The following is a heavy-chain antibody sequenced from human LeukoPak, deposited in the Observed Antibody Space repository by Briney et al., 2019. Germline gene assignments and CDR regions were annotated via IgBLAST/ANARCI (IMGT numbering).Heavy chain of an antibody. CDR2: IYHSGST. D-gene: IGHD6-19*01. V-gene: IGHV4-39*07. J-gene: IGHJ5*01. CDR3: ARIYAVAGTRGDS. Sequence: SETLSLTCTVSGGSISSGGYYWSWIRQPPGKGLEWIGSIYHSGSTYYNPSLKSRATISVDTSKNQFSLKLSFVTAADTAVYYCARIYAVAGTRGDSWGQGTLVTVSS. CDR1: GGSISSGGYY.